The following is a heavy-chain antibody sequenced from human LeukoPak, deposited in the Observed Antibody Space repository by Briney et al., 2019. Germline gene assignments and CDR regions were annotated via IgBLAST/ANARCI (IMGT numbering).Heavy chain of an antibody. Sequence: ASVKVSCKASGGTFSSYAISWVRQAPGQGLEWMGGIIPIFGTANYAQKFQGRVTITADESTSTAYMELSSLRSEDTAVYYCARKVYASNDYYYEYYLDYWGQETLVTVSS. CDR2: IIPIFGTA. J-gene: IGHJ4*02. V-gene: IGHV1-69*13. CDR1: GGTFSSYA. D-gene: IGHD3-22*01. CDR3: ARKVYASNDYYYEYYLDY.